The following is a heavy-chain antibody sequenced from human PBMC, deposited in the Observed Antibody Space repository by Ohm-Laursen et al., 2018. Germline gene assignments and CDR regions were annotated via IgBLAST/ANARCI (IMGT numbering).Heavy chain of an antibody. J-gene: IGHJ4*02. V-gene: IGHV3-48*01. CDR1: GFTFSSYS. CDR2: ISNVVSVT. Sequence: SLRLSCAASGFTFSSYSMNWVRQAPGKGLEWISYISNVVSVTWYADSVKGRFTVSRDNAKNSLYLQLNSLRAEDTAVYYCARESYGFTSWYFDYWGQGTLVTVSS. D-gene: IGHD3-10*01. CDR3: ARESYGFTSWYFDY.